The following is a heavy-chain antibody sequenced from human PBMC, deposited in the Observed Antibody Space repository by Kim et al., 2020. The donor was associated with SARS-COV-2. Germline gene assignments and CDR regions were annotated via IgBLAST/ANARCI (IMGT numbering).Heavy chain of an antibody. J-gene: IGHJ4*02. CDR3: ASGYASGWYYGFDY. Sequence: GGSLRLSCAASGITFSSYEMNWVRQAPGKGLEWISFISSDATVIYYADSVKGRFTISRDNAKNSVFLQMDSLRVEDTAVYYCASGYASGWYYGFDYWGQGTLVTVSS. CDR2: ISSDATVI. D-gene: IGHD6-19*01. CDR1: GITFSSYE. V-gene: IGHV3-48*03.